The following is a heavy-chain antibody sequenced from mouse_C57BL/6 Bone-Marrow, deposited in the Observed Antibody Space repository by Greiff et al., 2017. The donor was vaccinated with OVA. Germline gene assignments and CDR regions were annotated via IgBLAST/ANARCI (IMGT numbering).Heavy chain of an antibody. J-gene: IGHJ4*01. Sequence: EVQVVESGEGLVKPGGSLKLSCAASGFTFSSYAMSWVRQTPEKRLEWVAYISSGGDYIYYAATVKGRFTIPRDNARNTLYLQMSRLKSADKARYYCTRDGYYAMDYWGQGTSVTVSS. V-gene: IGHV5-9-1*02. CDR2: ISSGGDYI. CDR1: GFTFSSYA. CDR3: TRDGYYAMDY. D-gene: IGHD2-3*01.